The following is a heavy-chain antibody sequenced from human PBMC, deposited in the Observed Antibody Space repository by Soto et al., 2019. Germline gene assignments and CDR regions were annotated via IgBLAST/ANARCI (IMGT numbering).Heavy chain of an antibody. V-gene: IGHV4-34*01. CDR2: INHSGGT. CDR3: ARLGFDP. CDR1: GGSFSGYY. Sequence: SETLSLTCAVYGGSFSGYYWSWIRQPPGKGLEWIGEINHSGGTNYNPSLKSRVTISVDTSKNQFSLKLSSVTAADTAVYYCARLGFDPWGQGTLVTAPQ. J-gene: IGHJ5*02.